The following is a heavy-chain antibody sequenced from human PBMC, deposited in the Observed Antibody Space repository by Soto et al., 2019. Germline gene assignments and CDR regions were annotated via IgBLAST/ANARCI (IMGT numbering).Heavy chain of an antibody. CDR2: IYYSGST. J-gene: IGHJ2*01. V-gene: IGHV4-39*01. CDR1: GGSISSSSYY. CDR3: ARQWTYYYQIWSFDL. Sequence: QLQLQESGPGLVKPSETLSLTCTVSGGSISSSSYYWGWIRQPPGKGLEWIGSIYYSGSTYYNPSLKSRVTISVDTSKSQFSLKLSSVTAADTAVYYCARQWTYYYQIWSFDLWGRGTLVTVS. D-gene: IGHD3-10*01.